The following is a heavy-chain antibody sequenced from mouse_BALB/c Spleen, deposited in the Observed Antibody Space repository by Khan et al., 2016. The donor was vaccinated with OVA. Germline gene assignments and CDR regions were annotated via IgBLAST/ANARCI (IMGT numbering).Heavy chain of an antibody. Sequence: EVKLEESGPGLVKPSQSLSLTCTVTGYSITSEYAWNWIRQFPGNKLEWMGYINYSGNTRFNPSLKSRASTTRDTSKNQFFLQLNSVTTEDTATYYCARKDYYDYDPFPYWGQGTLVTVSA. CDR1: GYSITSEYA. CDR3: ARKDYYDYDPFPY. D-gene: IGHD2-4*01. J-gene: IGHJ3*01. V-gene: IGHV3-2*02. CDR2: INYSGNT.